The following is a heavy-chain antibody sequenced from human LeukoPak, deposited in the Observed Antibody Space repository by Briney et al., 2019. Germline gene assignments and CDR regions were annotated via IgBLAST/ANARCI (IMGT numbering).Heavy chain of an antibody. CDR1: GYTFTSYY. CDR3: ARDRGSSGWYGVFDY. V-gene: IGHV1-46*01. CDR2: INPSGGST. D-gene: IGHD6-19*01. J-gene: IGHJ4*02. Sequence: GASVKVSCKASGYTFTSYYMHRVRQAPGQGLEWMGIINPSGGSTSYAQKFQGRVTMTRDTSTSTVYMELSCLRSEDTAVYYCARDRGSSGWYGVFDYWGQGTLVTVSS.